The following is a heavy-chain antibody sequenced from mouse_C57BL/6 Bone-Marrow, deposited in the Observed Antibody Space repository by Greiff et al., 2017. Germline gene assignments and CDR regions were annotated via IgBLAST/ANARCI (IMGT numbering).Heavy chain of an antibody. Sequence: DVKLVESGGGLVKPGGSLKLSCAASGFTFSSYAMSWVRQTPEKRLEWVATISDGGSYTYYPDNVKGRFTISRDNAKNNLYLQMSHLKSEDTAMYYCARGRSSPYYYAMDYWGQGTSVTVSS. V-gene: IGHV5-4*03. J-gene: IGHJ4*01. CDR3: ARGRSSPYYYAMDY. CDR1: GFTFSSYA. D-gene: IGHD1-1*01. CDR2: ISDGGSYT.